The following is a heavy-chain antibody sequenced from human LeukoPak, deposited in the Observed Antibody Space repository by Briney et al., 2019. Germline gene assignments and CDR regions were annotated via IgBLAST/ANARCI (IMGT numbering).Heavy chain of an antibody. CDR2: IYYSGST. CDR3: ARESPWSSSWFRTDYYYYYMDV. CDR1: GCSISSYY. V-gene: IGHV4-59*01. D-gene: IGHD6-13*01. J-gene: IGHJ6*03. Sequence: ESGPALVKPSETLSLTCTVSGCSISSYYWSWIRQPPGKGLEWIGYIYYSGSTNYNPSLKSRVTISVDTSKNQFSLKLSSVTAADTAVYYRARESPWSSSWFRTDYYYYYMDVWGKGTTVTVSS.